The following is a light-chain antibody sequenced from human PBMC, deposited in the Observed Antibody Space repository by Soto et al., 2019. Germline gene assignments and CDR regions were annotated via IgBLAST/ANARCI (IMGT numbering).Light chain of an antibody. V-gene: IGLV2-8*01. Sequence: QSVLTQPPSASGSPGQSVTISCTGTSSDVGGYNYVSWYQQHPGKAHKLMIYEVSKRPSGVPDRFSGSKSGNTASLTVSGLQAEDEADYYCISYAGSNLLYVFGTGTKVTVL. J-gene: IGLJ1*01. CDR3: ISYAGSNLLYV. CDR2: EVS. CDR1: SSDVGGYNY.